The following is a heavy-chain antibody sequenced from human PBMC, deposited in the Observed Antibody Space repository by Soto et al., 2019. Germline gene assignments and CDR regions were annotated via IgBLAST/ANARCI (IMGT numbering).Heavy chain of an antibody. J-gene: IGHJ3*02. D-gene: IGHD3-10*01. V-gene: IGHV3-21*01. Sequence: EVQLVESGGGLVKPGGSLRLSCAASGFTFSSYSMNWVRQAPGKGLEWVSLISSSSSYIYYADSVKGRFTISRDNANNSLYLQMTSLRLGDTAVYNGARDRGGDLTAVEIWGQGTMVTVSS. CDR2: ISSSSSYI. CDR3: ARDRGGDLTAVEI. CDR1: GFTFSSYS.